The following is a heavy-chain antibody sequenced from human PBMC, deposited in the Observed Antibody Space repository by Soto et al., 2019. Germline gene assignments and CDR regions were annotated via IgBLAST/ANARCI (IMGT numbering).Heavy chain of an antibody. D-gene: IGHD4-17*01. V-gene: IGHV3-23*01. CDR3: ARAQYGGNSVAGY. J-gene: IGHJ4*02. CDR1: GVTVNNYA. CDR2: ITGGSST. Sequence: EVQWLEAGGGLVQPGGSLRLSCADSGVTVNNYAMTWARQAPGTGLEWVSVITGGSSTYYADSVKGPFTISRENPKNTLLLQMNSMRAEHTAVYYCARAQYGGNSVAGYWVQGTLVTVSA.